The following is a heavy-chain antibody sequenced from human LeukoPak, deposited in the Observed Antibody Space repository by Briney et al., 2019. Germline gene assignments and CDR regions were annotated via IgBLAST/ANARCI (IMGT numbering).Heavy chain of an antibody. CDR2: IIPIFGTA. Sequence: SVKVSCKASGYTFTGYYMHWVRQAPGQGLEWMGGIIPIFGTANYAQKFQGRVTITADESTSTAYMELSSLRSEDTAVYYCARESGVTGYYTADYWGQGTLVTVSS. CDR3: ARESGVTGYYTADY. V-gene: IGHV1-69*13. CDR1: GYTFTGYY. J-gene: IGHJ4*02. D-gene: IGHD3/OR15-3a*01.